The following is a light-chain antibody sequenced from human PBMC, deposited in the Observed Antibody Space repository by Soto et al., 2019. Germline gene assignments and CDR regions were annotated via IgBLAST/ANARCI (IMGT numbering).Light chain of an antibody. CDR3: QQYNNWPPIT. CDR2: DAS. CDR1: QSVSGS. Sequence: EIVLTQSPAILSLCPGEKATVSCRASQSVSGSLGWYQQKPGQAPRLIIYDASVRATGIPARFSGSGSGTDFTLTISSLQSEDFAVYYCQQYNNWPPITFGQGTRLEI. V-gene: IGKV3-11*01. J-gene: IGKJ5*01.